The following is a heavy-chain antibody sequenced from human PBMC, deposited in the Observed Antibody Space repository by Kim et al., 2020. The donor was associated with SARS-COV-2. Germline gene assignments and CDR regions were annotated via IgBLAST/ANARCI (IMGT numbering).Heavy chain of an antibody. J-gene: IGHJ4*02. D-gene: IGHD2-2*01. CDR1: GGSVSSGSYY. CDR2: IYYSGST. Sequence: SETLSLTCTVSGGSVSSGSYYWSWIRQPPGKGLEWIGYIYYSGSTNYNPSLKSRVTISVDTSKNQFSLKLSSVTAADTAVYYCARDSDAYNFDYWGQGTL. CDR3: ARDSDAYNFDY. V-gene: IGHV4-61*01.